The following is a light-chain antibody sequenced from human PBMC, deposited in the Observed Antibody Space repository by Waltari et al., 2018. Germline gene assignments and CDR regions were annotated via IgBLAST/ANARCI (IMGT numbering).Light chain of an antibody. CDR2: DVS. V-gene: IGLV2-14*03. J-gene: IGLJ2*01. CDR3: NSYTSSSTRV. CDR1: NRDVGGYAY. Sequence: QSALTQPASVSGSPGQSITISCTGTNRDVGGYAYVSWYQQHPGKAPTLIIYDVSNRPSGVSNRFSGSKSGNTASLTISGLQAEDEADYYCNSYTSSSTRVFGGGTKLTVL.